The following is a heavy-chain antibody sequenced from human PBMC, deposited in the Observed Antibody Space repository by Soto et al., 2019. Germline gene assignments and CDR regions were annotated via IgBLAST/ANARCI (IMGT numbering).Heavy chain of an antibody. CDR3: ARETALGRITIFGVVREGYFDY. J-gene: IGHJ4*02. V-gene: IGHV4-30-4*01. Sequence: NPSETLSLTCTVSGGSISSGDYYWSWIRQPPGKGLEWIGYIYYSGSTYYNPSLKSRVTISVDTSKNQFSLKLSSVTAADTAVYYCARETALGRITIFGVVREGYFDYWGQGTLVTVSS. CDR1: GGSISSGDYY. D-gene: IGHD3-3*01. CDR2: IYYSGST.